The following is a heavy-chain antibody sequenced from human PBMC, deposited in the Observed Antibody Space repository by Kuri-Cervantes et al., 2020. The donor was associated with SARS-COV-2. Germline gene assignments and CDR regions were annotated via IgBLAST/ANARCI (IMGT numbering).Heavy chain of an antibody. Sequence: SETLSLTCAVYGGSFSGYYWSWIRQPPGKGLEWIGEINHSGSTNYNPSLKSRVTISIDRSKAQFSLTLRSVTAADTAVYFCARGFGEIFVPDYYHYMDVWGKGTSVTVSS. CDR3: ARGFGEIFVPDYYHYMDV. V-gene: IGHV4-34*01. CDR2: INHSGST. CDR1: GGSFSGYY. D-gene: IGHD3-10*01. J-gene: IGHJ6*03.